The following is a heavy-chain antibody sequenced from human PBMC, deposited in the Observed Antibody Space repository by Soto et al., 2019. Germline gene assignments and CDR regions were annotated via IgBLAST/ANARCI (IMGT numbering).Heavy chain of an antibody. J-gene: IGHJ6*02. CDR2: IYYSGST. CDR3: ARLSTVTTLWDYYYYGMDV. V-gene: IGHV4-59*08. CDR1: GGSISSYY. D-gene: IGHD4-17*01. Sequence: PSETLSLTCTVSGGSISSYYWSWIRQPPGKGLEWIGYIYYSGSTNYKPSLKSRVTISVDTSKNQFSLKLSSVTAADTAVYYCARLSTVTTLWDYYYYGMDVWGQGTTVT.